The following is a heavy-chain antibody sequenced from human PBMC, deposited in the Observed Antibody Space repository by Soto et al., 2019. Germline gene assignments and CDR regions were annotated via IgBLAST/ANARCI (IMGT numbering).Heavy chain of an antibody. CDR2: IYWDDDK. V-gene: IGHV2-5*02. CDR1: GFSLSTSGVG. J-gene: IGHJ4*02. CDR3: AHTRDYSSRWYTLDFDC. D-gene: IGHD6-13*01. Sequence: SGPALVNPTQTLTLACSFCGFSLSTSGVGVGWIRQPPEKALEWLALIYWDDDKRYSPSLKSRLTITKDTSKNQVVLTMTNVDPVDTATYYCAHTRDYSSRWYTLDFDCWGQGTLV.